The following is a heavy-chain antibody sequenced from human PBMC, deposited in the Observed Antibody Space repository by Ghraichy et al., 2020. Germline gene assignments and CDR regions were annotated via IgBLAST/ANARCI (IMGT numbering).Heavy chain of an antibody. J-gene: IGHJ4*02. D-gene: IGHD1-26*01. CDR1: GFIISTYS. CDR2: ISSTSSTI. Sequence: GGSLRLSCAASGFIISTYSMNWVRQAPGKGLEWISFISSTSSTIYYAASVKGRFTISRDNAKNSLYLQMNSPKDEDTAVYYCVRDGGGGSYLFDYWGQGTLVTVSS. V-gene: IGHV3-48*02. CDR3: VRDGGGGSYLFDY.